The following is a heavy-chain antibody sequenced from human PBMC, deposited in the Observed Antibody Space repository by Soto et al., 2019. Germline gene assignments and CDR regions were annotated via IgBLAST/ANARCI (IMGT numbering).Heavy chain of an antibody. V-gene: IGHV1-2*04. CDR2: INPNSGGT. Sequence: ASVKVSCKASGYTFTGYYMHWVRQAPGQGLEWMGWINPNSGGTNYAQKFQGWVTMTRDTSISTAYMELSRLGSDDTAVYYCGRSRMVFGVVITLDAFDIWGQGTMVTVSS. CDR1: GYTFTGYY. J-gene: IGHJ3*02. D-gene: IGHD3-3*01. CDR3: GRSRMVFGVVITLDAFDI.